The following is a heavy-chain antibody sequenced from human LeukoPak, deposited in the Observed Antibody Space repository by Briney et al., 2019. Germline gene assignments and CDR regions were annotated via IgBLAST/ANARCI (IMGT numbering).Heavy chain of an antibody. V-gene: IGHV1-2*02. CDR3: ARDLSGGALGAFDI. CDR2: INPNSGGT. J-gene: IGHJ3*02. CDR1: GYIFIAYY. D-gene: IGHD2-15*01. Sequence: GASVKVSCKASGYIFIAYYIHWLRQAPGQGLEWMGWINPNSGGTSFALNFQGRVTLTRDTSISTVYMELSRLRSDDTAVYYCARDLSGGALGAFDIWGQGTMVTVSS.